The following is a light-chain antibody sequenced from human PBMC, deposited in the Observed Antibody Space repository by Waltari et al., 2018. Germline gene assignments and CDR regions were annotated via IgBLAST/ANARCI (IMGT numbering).Light chain of an antibody. CDR1: SSDVGPYNF. CDR2: EVS. Sequence: QSALTQPPSASGSPGQSVTISCTGTSSDVGPYNFVSWPQQHPGKAPKPMIYEVSKRPSGVPDRFSGSKSGNTASLIVSGLQAEDEADYYCSSYTGSNNSLVFGGGTKLTVL. CDR3: SSYTGSNNSLV. J-gene: IGLJ3*02. V-gene: IGLV2-8*01.